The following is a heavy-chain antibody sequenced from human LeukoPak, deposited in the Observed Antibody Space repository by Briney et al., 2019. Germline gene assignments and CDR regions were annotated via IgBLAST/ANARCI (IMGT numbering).Heavy chain of an antibody. CDR2: IIPIFGTA. CDR1: GGTFSSYA. D-gene: IGHD5-18*01. Sequence: GASVKVSXKASGGTFSSYAISWVRQAPGQGLEWMGRIIPIFGTANYAQKFQGRVTITTDESTSTAYMELSSLRSEDTAVYYCARDGRGYSYGYLDYWGQGTLVTVSS. CDR3: ARDGRGYSYGYLDY. V-gene: IGHV1-69*05. J-gene: IGHJ4*02.